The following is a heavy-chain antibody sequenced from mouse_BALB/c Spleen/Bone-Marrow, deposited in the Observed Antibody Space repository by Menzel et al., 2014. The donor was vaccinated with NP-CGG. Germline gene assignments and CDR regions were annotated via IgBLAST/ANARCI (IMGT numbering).Heavy chain of an antibody. Sequence: DVQLQESGPSLVKLSQTLSLTCSVTGDSITSGYWNWIRKFPGNKLEYMGYISYSGSTYYNPSLKSRISITRDTSKNQYYLQLNSVTIEDTATYYCARYKGYYDHDGDYFDYWGQGTTLTVSS. D-gene: IGHD2-4*01. CDR2: ISYSGST. J-gene: IGHJ2*01. CDR3: ARYKGYYDHDGDYFDY. V-gene: IGHV3-8*02. CDR1: GDSITSGY.